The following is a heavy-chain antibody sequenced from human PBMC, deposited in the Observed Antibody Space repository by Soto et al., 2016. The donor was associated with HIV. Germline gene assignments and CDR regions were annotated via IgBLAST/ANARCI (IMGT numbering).Heavy chain of an antibody. CDR1: GFTFSSYA. CDR3: ARDLLDYSANDY. CDR2: ISGGGGST. V-gene: IGHV3-23*01. Sequence: EVQLLESGGGLVQPGGSLRLSCAASGFTFSSYAMNWVRQAPGKGLEWVSGISGGGGSTYYADSVKGRFTISRDNSKNTLYLQMNSLRVEDTAVYYCARDLLDYSANDYWGQGILVTVS. J-gene: IGHJ4*02. D-gene: IGHD4-4*01.